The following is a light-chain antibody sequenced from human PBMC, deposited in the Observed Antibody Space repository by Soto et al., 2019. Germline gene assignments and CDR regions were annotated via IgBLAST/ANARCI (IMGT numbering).Light chain of an antibody. CDR3: CSYAGSSTYVV. CDR1: RRDVGSYNL. CDR2: EGS. J-gene: IGLJ2*01. Sequence: SALTQPASVSGSPGQSITISCTGTRRDVGSYNLVSWYQQHPGKAPKLVIYEGSKRPSGVSNRFSGSKSGNTASLTISGLQAEDEADYYCCSYAGSSTYVVFGGGTKLTVL. V-gene: IGLV2-23*01.